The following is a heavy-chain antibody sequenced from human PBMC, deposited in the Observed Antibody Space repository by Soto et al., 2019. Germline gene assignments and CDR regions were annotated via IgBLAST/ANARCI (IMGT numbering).Heavy chain of an antibody. CDR1: GFTFSNYA. CDR2: ITGSGGST. V-gene: IGHV3-23*01. Sequence: PGGSLRLSCAASGFTFSNYAMSWVRQAPGQGLEWISAITGSGGSTYHADSVKGRFIISRDNSKNTLYLQMNSLRAEDTAIYYCAKGSASGSPYYFDYWGQGTLVTVSS. D-gene: IGHD6-25*01. CDR3: AKGSASGSPYYFDY. J-gene: IGHJ4*02.